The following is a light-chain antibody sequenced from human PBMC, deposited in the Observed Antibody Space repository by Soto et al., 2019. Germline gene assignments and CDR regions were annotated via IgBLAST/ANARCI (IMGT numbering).Light chain of an antibody. CDR3: QQYHTYYT. J-gene: IGKJ2*01. CDR2: AAS. Sequence: IQLTQSPSFLSASVGDRVTITCRASQGISSYLAWYQQKPGKAPKLLIYAASTLQSGVPSRFSGSGSGTEFTLTISSLQPEDFATYYCQQYHTYYTFGQGTRVESK. V-gene: IGKV1-9*01. CDR1: QGISSY.